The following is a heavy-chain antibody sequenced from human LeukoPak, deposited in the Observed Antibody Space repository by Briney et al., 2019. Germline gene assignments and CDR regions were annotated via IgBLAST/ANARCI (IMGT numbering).Heavy chain of an antibody. CDR2: NRRRAESYST. Sequence: GGSLRLSCAASEFSVGSNYMTWVRQAPGKGLEWVGRNRRRAESYSTEYAASVKGRFTISRDDSKNSLYLQMNSLKAEDTAVYYCARLATSAYYHYMDVWGKGTTVTVSS. D-gene: IGHD3-22*01. CDR3: ARLATSAYYHYMDV. CDR1: EFSVGSNY. J-gene: IGHJ6*03. V-gene: IGHV3-72*01.